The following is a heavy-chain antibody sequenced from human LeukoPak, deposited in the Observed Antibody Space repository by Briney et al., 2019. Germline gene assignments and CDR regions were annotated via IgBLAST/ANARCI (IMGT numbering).Heavy chain of an antibody. CDR1: GGSISSYY. D-gene: IGHD3-16*01. J-gene: IGHJ3*02. V-gene: IGHV4-59*12. Sequence: SETLSLTCTVSGGSISSYYWRWIRQPPGKGLEWIGEIYHSGSTNYNPSLKSRVTILVDKSKNQFSLRLSSVTAADTAVYYCARLKFLGGNEAFDIWGQGTMVTVSS. CDR2: IYHSGST. CDR3: ARLKFLGGNEAFDI.